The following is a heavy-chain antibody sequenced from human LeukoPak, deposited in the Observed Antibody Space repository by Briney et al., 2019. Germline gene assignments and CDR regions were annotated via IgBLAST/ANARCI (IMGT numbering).Heavy chain of an antibody. Sequence: GGSLRLSCAASGFTFSDAWMTWVRQAPGKGLEWVGRIQSKSSGGTTDYAAPVKGRFTISRDDSKNMLYLQMSSLKVEDTAIYYCATPPDWGQGTLVAVSS. V-gene: IGHV3-15*01. J-gene: IGHJ4*02. CDR2: IQSKSSGGTT. CDR1: GFTFSDAW. CDR3: ATPPD.